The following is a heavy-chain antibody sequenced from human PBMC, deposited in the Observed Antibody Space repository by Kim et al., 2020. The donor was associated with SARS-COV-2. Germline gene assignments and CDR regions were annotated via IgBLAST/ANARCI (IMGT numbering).Heavy chain of an antibody. V-gene: IGHV3-23*03. D-gene: IGHD3-10*01. J-gene: IGHJ4*02. CDR1: GFTFSSYA. CDR3: AKGYYFNGPHPSDY. CDR2: IHAGGSRT. Sequence: GGSLILSCAASGFTFSSYAMSWVRQAPGKGLEWVSVIHAGGSRTNYADSVKGRFTISTDASKNTVFLQMNTLRADDTAVYYCAKGYYFNGPHPSDYWCQG.